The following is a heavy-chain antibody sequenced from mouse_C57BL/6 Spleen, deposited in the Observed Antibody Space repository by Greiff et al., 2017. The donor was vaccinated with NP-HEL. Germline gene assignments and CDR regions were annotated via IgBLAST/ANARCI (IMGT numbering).Heavy chain of an antibody. CDR2: INPSNGGT. J-gene: IGHJ2*01. Sequence: QVQLQQPGTELVKPGASVKLSCKASGYTFTSYWMHWVKQRPGQGLEWIGNINPSNGGTNYNEKFKSKATLTVDKSSSTAYMQLSSLASEDSAVYYCARSGTYDYFFDYWGQGTTLTVSS. V-gene: IGHV1-53*01. D-gene: IGHD2-4*01. CDR1: GYTFTSYW. CDR3: ARSGTYDYFFDY.